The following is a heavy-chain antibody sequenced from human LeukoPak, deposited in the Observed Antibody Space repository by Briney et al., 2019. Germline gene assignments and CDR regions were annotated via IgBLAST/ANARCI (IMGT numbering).Heavy chain of an antibody. CDR1: GFTFSSYS. J-gene: IGHJ4*02. V-gene: IGHV3-48*01. Sequence: GGSLMLSCAASGFTFSSYSMNWVRQAPGTGLEWDSYISSSSTSIYYADSVKGRFTISRDNAKNSLSLQMNSLRAEDTAVYYCARDAGTFNYWGQGTLVTVSS. CDR2: ISSSSTSI. D-gene: IGHD1-26*01. CDR3: ARDAGTFNY.